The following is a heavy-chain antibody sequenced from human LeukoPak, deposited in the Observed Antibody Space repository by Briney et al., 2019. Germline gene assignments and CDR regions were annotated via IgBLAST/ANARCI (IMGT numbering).Heavy chain of an antibody. Sequence: GGSLRLSCAASGFVFSSYGMHWVRQAPGKGLEWVAFIRNDGTNEYYADSVKGRFTISRDNSKNTLSLQMNSPRAEDTAVYYCANRGISSAWNFDYWGQGTLVTVSS. D-gene: IGHD6-19*01. J-gene: IGHJ4*02. CDR3: ANRGISSAWNFDY. CDR1: GFVFSSYG. V-gene: IGHV3-30*02. CDR2: IRNDGTNE.